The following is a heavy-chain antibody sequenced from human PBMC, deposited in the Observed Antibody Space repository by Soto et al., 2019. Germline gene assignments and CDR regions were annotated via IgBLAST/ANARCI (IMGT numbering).Heavy chain of an antibody. CDR3: ARQSDAFDI. CDR1: GFTVNNNY. Sequence: GGSLRLSCAASGFTVNNNYMSWVRQPPGKGLEWVSLIYSGGSTYYADSVKVRFTISRDNSKNTLYLQMNSLRAEDTAVYYCARQSDAFDIWGQGTMVTVSS. V-gene: IGHV3-66*04. J-gene: IGHJ3*02. CDR2: IYSGGST.